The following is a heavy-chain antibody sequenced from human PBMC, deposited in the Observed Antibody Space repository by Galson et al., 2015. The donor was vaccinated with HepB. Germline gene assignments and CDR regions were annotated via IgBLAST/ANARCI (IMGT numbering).Heavy chain of an antibody. CDR2: INDSGNT. CDR1: GGSLSDDY. Sequence: SETLSLTCAVYGGSLSDDYWSWIRQPPGKGLEWMGEINDSGNTNDNPSLKSRVSMSVDTSKKQISLKLTSVTAADTAVYYCARTVAVAGAPPFDYWGQGTLVIVSS. V-gene: IGHV4-34*01. D-gene: IGHD6-19*01. CDR3: ARTVAVAGAPPFDY. J-gene: IGHJ4*02.